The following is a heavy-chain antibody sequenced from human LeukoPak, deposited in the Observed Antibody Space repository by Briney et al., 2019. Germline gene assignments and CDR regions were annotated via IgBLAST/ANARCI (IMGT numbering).Heavy chain of an antibody. Sequence: ASVKVSCKASGYTFTSYGISWVRQAPGQGLEWMGWISVYNGNTNYAQKLQGRVTMTTDTSTSTAYMELRSLRSDDTAVYYCARGTPPPFLTNWFDPWGQGTLATVSS. D-gene: IGHD3-3*02. V-gene: IGHV1-18*01. CDR1: GYTFTSYG. CDR3: ARGTPPPFLTNWFDP. CDR2: ISVYNGNT. J-gene: IGHJ5*02.